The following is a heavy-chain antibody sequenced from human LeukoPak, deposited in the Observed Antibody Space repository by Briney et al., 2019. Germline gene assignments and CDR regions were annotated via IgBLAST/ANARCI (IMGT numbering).Heavy chain of an antibody. CDR3: ARFGVVASGTNY. CDR2: INHSGST. CDR1: GGSFSGYY. V-gene: IGHV4-34*01. Sequence: PSETLSLTCAVYGGSFSGYYWNWIRQPPGKGLEWIGEINHSGSTNYNPSLKSRVTISVDTSENQFSLKLSSVTAADTAVYYCARFGVVASGTNYWGQGTLVTVSS. J-gene: IGHJ4*02. D-gene: IGHD6-13*01.